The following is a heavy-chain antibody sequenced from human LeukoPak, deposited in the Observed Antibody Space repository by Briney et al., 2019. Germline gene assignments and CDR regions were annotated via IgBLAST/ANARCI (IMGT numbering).Heavy chain of an antibody. CDR2: ISSSGSTI. J-gene: IGHJ6*04. V-gene: IGHV3-48*03. CDR3: AELGITMIGGV. Sequence: GGSLRLSCAASGFTFSSYEMNWVRQAPGKELEWVSYISSSGSTIYYADSVKGRFTISRDNAKNSLYLQMNSLRAEDTAVYYCAELGITMIGGVWGKGTTVTVSS. CDR1: GFTFSSYE. D-gene: IGHD3-10*02.